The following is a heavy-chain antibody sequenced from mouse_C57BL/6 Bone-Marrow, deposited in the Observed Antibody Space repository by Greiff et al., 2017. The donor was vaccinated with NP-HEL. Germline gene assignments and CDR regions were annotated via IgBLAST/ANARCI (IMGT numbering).Heavy chain of an antibody. CDR1: GFTFSDYG. CDR3: ARQDGVRLLRGSRVDWYFDV. J-gene: IGHJ1*03. CDR2: ISSGSSTI. D-gene: IGHD1-1*01. Sequence: EVKVVESGGGLVKPGGSLKLSCAASGFTFSDYGMHWVRQAPEKGLEWVAYISSGSSTIYYAETVKGRFTITRDNAKNTLFLQMTSLRSEDTAMYYCARQDGVRLLRGSRVDWYFDVWGTGTTVTVSS. V-gene: IGHV5-17*01.